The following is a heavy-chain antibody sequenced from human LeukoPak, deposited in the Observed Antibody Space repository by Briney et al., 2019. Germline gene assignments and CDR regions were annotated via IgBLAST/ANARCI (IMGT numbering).Heavy chain of an antibody. CDR2: IHASGRT. J-gene: IGHJ3*02. CDR1: GVSITNYY. Sequence: SETLSLTCTVSGVSITNYYWGWTRQLPGKGLEWIGYIHASGRTGYNPSLKSRVTMSVDTSKNQFSLGLSSVTAADTAIYYCARQTRYGDYNPYDIWGQGTMVTVSS. D-gene: IGHD4-17*01. V-gene: IGHV4-4*09. CDR3: ARQTRYGDYNPYDI.